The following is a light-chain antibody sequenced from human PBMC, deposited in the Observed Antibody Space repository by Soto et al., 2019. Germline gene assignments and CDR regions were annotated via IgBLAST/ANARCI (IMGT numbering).Light chain of an antibody. V-gene: IGKV3-20*01. J-gene: IGKJ2*01. Sequence: EIVLTQSPGTLSLSPGERATLSCRASQSVSSSYLAWYQQKPGQAPRLLIYGASSRATGIPDRFSGSGSGTDFTLTISSLEPEVFAVYYCQQYGSSPPWYTFGQGTKLEIK. CDR2: GAS. CDR1: QSVSSSY. CDR3: QQYGSSPPWYT.